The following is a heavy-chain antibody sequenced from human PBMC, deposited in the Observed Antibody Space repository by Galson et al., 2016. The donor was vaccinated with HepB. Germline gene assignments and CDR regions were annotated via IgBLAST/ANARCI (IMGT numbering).Heavy chain of an antibody. CDR3: AKDPYYYGSGSYLYFHY. D-gene: IGHD3-10*01. CDR2: ISYDGSNK. Sequence: SLRLSCAASGFTFSRYGTHWVRQAPGKGLEWVTFISYDGSNKYYADSVKGRFTISRDNSKNTLYLQMNSLRAEDTAVYHCAKDPYYYGSGSYLYFHYWGQGTLVTVSS. V-gene: IGHV3-30*18. J-gene: IGHJ4*02. CDR1: GFTFSRYG.